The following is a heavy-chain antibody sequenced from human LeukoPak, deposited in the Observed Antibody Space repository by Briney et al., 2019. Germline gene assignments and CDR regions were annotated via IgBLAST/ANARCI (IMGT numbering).Heavy chain of an antibody. J-gene: IGHJ4*02. CDR2: VYHSGST. D-gene: IGHD3-22*01. CDR3: ARNDSSGYFDY. Sequence: SSETLSLTCAVSDYSISSGNYWGWIRQPPGKGLEWIESVYHSGSTHYSPSLKGRVTIAVDTSKNQFPLKLSSVTAADTAVYYCARNDSSGYFDYWGQGTLVTVPS. V-gene: IGHV4-38-2*01. CDR1: DYSISSGNY.